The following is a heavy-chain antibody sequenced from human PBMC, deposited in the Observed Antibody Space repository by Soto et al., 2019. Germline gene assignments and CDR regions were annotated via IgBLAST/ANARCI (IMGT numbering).Heavy chain of an antibody. J-gene: IGHJ4*02. CDR3: VRARSTDSRPDY. CDR1: GYSFTSYW. D-gene: IGHD3-22*01. Sequence: GESLKISCKGSGYSFTSYWISWVRQMPGKGLEWMGRIDPSDSYTNYSPSFQGHVTISADKSISTAYLQWSSLKASDTAVYFCVRARSTDSRPDYWGQGTLVTVSS. V-gene: IGHV5-10-1*01. CDR2: IDPSDSYT.